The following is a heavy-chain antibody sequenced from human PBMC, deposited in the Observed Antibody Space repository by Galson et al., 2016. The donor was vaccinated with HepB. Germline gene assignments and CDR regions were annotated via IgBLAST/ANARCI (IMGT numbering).Heavy chain of an antibody. CDR1: GFTFSDYY. J-gene: IGHJ4*02. V-gene: IGHV3-11*04. Sequence: SLRLSCAASGFTFSDYYMNWIRQAPGKGLEWISYISSSGSTVYYADSVKGRFTISRDNAKNSLSLQMNSLRAEDTAVYYCARGDYRVTTFGTYFDHWGQGTLVTFSS. CDR2: ISSSGSTV. CDR3: ARGDYRVTTFGTYFDH. D-gene: IGHD4-11*01.